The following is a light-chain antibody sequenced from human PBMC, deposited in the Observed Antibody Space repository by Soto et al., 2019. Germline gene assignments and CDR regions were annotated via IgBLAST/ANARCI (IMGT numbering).Light chain of an antibody. CDR2: QVS. CDR1: QSLVFRSGNIY. V-gene: IGKV2-30*01. J-gene: IGKJ2*01. Sequence: DVVMTQSPLSLPVTLGQPASISCRSSQSLVFRSGNIYLTWFQQSPGHAARRLIYQVSDREFGVPARFSGSGSDTHFTLRIRRVEDEEVGIYLCMQGTHWPFTFGQGTKLEIK. CDR3: MQGTHWPFT.